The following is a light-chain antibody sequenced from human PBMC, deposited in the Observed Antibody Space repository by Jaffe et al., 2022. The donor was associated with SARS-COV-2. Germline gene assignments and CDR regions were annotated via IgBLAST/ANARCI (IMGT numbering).Light chain of an antibody. V-gene: IGKV3-20*01. CDR2: GAS. Sequence: EIVLTQSPGTLSLSPGERATLSCRASQSISNNYLAWYQQKPGQAPRLLIHGASSRATGFPDRFSGSGSGTDFTLTISRLEPEDFAVYYCQQYGSSPLTFGGGTKVEIK. J-gene: IGKJ4*01. CDR1: QSISNNY. CDR3: QQYGSSPLT.